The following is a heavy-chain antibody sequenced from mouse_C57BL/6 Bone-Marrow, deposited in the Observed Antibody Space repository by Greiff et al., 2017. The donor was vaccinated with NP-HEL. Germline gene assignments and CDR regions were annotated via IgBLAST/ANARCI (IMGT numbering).Heavy chain of an antibody. CDR2: INYDGSST. Sequence: EVKLVESEGGLVQPGSSMKLSCTASGFTFSDYYMAWVRQVPEKGLEWVANINYDGSSTYYLDSLKSRFIISRDNAKNILYLQMSSLKSEDTATYYCARSPLTTVVVPYFDVWGTGTTVTVSS. J-gene: IGHJ1*03. V-gene: IGHV5-16*01. CDR3: ARSPLTTVVVPYFDV. D-gene: IGHD1-1*01. CDR1: GFTFSDYY.